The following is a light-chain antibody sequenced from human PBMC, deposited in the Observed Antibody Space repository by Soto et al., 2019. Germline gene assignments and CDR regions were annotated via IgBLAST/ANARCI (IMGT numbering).Light chain of an antibody. CDR2: DAS. CDR3: HQYNSPWT. J-gene: IGKJ1*01. Sequence: DIQMTQSPSTLSASVGDRVTITCRASQSISSWLAWYQQKPGKAPKLLIYDASSLESGVPSRFSGSGSGTEFTLTTSSLQPDDFATYYCHQYNSPWTFGQGTKVEIK. CDR1: QSISSW. V-gene: IGKV1-5*01.